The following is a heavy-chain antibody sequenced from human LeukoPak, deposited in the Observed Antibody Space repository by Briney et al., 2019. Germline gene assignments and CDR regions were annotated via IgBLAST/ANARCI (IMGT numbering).Heavy chain of an antibody. Sequence: GGSLRLSYAASGFTFNNYWMSWVRQAPGKGLEWVANIKQDGSEKYYADSVKGRFTISRDNVKNSLYLQMNSLRAEDTAVYYCAVLEMVRGVFDYWGQGTLVTVSS. D-gene: IGHD3-10*01. CDR2: IKQDGSEK. V-gene: IGHV3-7*01. CDR1: GFTFNNYW. J-gene: IGHJ4*02. CDR3: AVLEMVRGVFDY.